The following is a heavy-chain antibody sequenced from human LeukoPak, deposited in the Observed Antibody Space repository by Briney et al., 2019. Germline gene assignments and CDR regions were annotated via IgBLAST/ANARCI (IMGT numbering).Heavy chain of an antibody. D-gene: IGHD2-15*01. CDR3: ARALGYCSGGSCYSEAIGGMDV. J-gene: IGHJ6*02. CDR2: IYYSGST. V-gene: IGHV4-39*07. CDR1: GGSISGRNYY. Sequence: SETLSLTCTVSGGSISGRNYYWDWIRQPPGKGLEWIGSIYYSGSTYYKPSLESRVTMSVDTSKNQFSLKLSSVTAADTAVYYCARALGYCSGGSCYSEAIGGMDVWGQGTTVTVSS.